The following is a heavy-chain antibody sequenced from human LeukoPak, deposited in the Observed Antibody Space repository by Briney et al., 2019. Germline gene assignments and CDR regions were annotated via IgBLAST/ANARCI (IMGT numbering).Heavy chain of an antibody. CDR2: INPNSGGT. J-gene: IGHJ3*02. D-gene: IGHD6-19*01. CDR1: GYTFTGYY. CDR3: ARDNPGYSSGWCVAFDI. V-gene: IGHV1-2*02. Sequence: GASVKVSCKASGYTFTGYYMHWVRQAPGQGLEWMGWINPNSGGTNYAQKFQGRVTMTRDTSISTAYMELSRLRSDDTAVYYCARDNPGYSSGWCVAFDIWGQGTMVTVSS.